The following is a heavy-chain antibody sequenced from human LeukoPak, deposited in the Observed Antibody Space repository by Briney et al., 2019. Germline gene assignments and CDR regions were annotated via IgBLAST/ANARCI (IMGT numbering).Heavy chain of an antibody. J-gene: IGHJ4*02. D-gene: IGHD5-18*01. CDR3: ARDRIGYSYGYEDY. V-gene: IGHV3-7*01. CDR1: GFTFSSYW. Sequence: SRGSLRLSCAASGFTFSSYWMSWVRQAPGKGLEWVANIKQDGSEKYYVDSVKGRFTISRDNAKNSLYLQMNSLRAEDTAVYYCARDRIGYSYGYEDYWGQGTLVTVSS. CDR2: IKQDGSEK.